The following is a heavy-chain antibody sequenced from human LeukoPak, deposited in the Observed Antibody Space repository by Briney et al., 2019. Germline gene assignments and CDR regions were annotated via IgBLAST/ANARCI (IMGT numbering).Heavy chain of an antibody. Sequence: GGSLRLSCAVSGFTFSTYAMSWVRQAPGKGLEWVSGIGDSGANAYYVDSVKGRFTISRDNSRNTLFLQMNSLRAEDTALYFCAKADDFWSDFDYWGQATLVTVSS. CDR1: GFTFSTYA. J-gene: IGHJ4*02. D-gene: IGHD3-3*01. CDR2: IGDSGANA. V-gene: IGHV3-23*01. CDR3: AKADDFWSDFDY.